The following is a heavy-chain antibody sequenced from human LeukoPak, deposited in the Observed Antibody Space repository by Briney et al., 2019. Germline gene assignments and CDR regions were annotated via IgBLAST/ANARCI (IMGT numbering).Heavy chain of an antibody. J-gene: IGHJ4*02. CDR3: AKPVGGTPDN. D-gene: IGHD1-26*01. V-gene: IGHV3-23*01. CDR1: GFTFKTYS. CDR2: IGADGVSR. Sequence: GGTLRLSCAASGFTFKTYSMMWVRQSPGKGLEWVSAIGADGVSRDYSDSVKGRFTISRDNSRNTLYLQMNSLRVEDAALYFCAKPVGGTPDNWGLGTLVTVST.